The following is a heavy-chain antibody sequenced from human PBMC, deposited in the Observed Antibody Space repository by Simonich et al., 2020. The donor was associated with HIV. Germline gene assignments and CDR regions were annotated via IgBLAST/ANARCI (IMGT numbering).Heavy chain of an antibody. CDR3: ARDGRKGSSTSCSDY. D-gene: IGHD2-2*01. J-gene: IGHJ4*02. CDR2: ISSSSSYI. CDR1: GFTFSSYS. V-gene: IGHV3-21*01. Sequence: EVQLVESGGGLVKPGGSLRLSCAGSGFTFSSYSMNWVRQAPGKGLEWVSSISSSSSYIYYAASVKGRFTISRDNAKNSLYLQMNSLRAEDTAVYYCARDGRKGSSTSCSDYWGQGTLVTVSS.